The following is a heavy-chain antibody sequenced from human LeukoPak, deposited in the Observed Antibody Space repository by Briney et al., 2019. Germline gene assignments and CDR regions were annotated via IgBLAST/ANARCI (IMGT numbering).Heavy chain of an antibody. CDR1: GFTFSDYY. CDR2: ISSSGSTI. CDR3: ARAQKKQILWFGEGGKAAFDY. D-gene: IGHD3-10*01. V-gene: IGHV3-11*04. J-gene: IGHJ4*02. Sequence: PGGSLRLSCAASGFTFSDYYMSWIRQAPGKGLEWVSYISSSGSTIYYADSVKGRFTISRDNAKNSLYLQMNSLRAEDTAVYYCARAQKKQILWFGEGGKAAFDYWGQGTLVTVSS.